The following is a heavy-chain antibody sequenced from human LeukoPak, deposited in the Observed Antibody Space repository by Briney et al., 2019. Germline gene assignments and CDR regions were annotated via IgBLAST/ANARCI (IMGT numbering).Heavy chain of an antibody. CDR2: IYYSGST. Sequence: SETLSLTCTVSGGSNRSSSYYWGWIRQPPGKGLEWIGSIYYSGSTYYNPSLKSRVTISVDTSKNQFSLKLSSVTAADTAVYYCARGHIVATTGLDYWGQGTLVTVSS. CDR1: GGSNRSSSYY. J-gene: IGHJ4*02. D-gene: IGHD5-12*01. CDR3: ARGHIVATTGLDY. V-gene: IGHV4-39*01.